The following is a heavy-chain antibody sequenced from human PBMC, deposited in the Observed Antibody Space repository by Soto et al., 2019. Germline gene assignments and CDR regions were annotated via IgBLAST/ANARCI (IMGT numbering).Heavy chain of an antibody. CDR1: GFTFSSYW. D-gene: IGHD3-22*01. J-gene: IGHJ4*02. Sequence: LRLSCAASGFTFSSYWMNWVRQAPGKGLEWVANIKQDGSEKYYVDSVKGRFTISRDNAKNSLYLQMNSLRAEDTAVYYCASDYTFRKYYYDSSGYYPYWGQGTLVTVSS. V-gene: IGHV3-7*03. CDR3: ASDYTFRKYYYDSSGYYPY. CDR2: IKQDGSEK.